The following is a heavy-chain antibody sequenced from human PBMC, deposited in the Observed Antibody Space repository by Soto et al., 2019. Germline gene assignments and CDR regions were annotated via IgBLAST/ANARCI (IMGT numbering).Heavy chain of an antibody. CDR1: GYTFTGYY. CDR2: INPNSGGT. D-gene: IGHD3-3*01. CDR3: ARELGGGYDFSSGYWTEFKYYNYVTAG. J-gene: IGHJ6*02. V-gene: IGHV1-2*02. Sequence: ASVKVSCKASGYTFTGYYMHWVRQAPGQGLEWMGWINPNSGGTNYAQKFQGRVTMTRDTSISTAYMELSRLRSDDTAVYYCARELGGGYDFSSGYWTEFKYYNYVTAGCGRGTRVTVSS.